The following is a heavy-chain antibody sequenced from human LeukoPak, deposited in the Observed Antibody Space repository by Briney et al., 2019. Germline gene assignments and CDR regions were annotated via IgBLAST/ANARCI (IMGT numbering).Heavy chain of an antibody. CDR1: GFTFSSHW. V-gene: IGHV3-7*01. Sequence: GGSLRLSCAASGFTFSSHWMNWVRRAPGKGLEWVAIINQDGGRIGYGDSVKGRFTISRDNAQNSLYLQMNSLRAEDTAVYYCARGTVTTLFDYWGQGTLVTVSS. CDR2: INQDGGRI. J-gene: IGHJ4*02. CDR3: ARGTVTTLFDY. D-gene: IGHD4-17*01.